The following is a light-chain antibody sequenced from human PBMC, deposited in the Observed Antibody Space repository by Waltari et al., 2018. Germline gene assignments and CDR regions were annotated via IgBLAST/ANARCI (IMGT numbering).Light chain of an antibody. V-gene: IGLV6-57*03. CDR2: EDN. CDR1: SGRIPRPS. J-gene: IGLJ3*02. CDR3: QSYDNAIHWV. Sequence: FVLTQPHSVSESPGKPVAISCTRTSGRIPRPSVPWYQLRPGSAPILLIYEDNERPSGVPDRFSGSIDSSSNSASLIISGLQTEDEADYYCQSYDNAIHWVFGGGTKLTVL.